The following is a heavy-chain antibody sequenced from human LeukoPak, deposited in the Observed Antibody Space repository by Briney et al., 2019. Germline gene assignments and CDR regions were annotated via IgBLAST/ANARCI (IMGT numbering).Heavy chain of an antibody. J-gene: IGHJ4*02. D-gene: IGHD5-12*01. V-gene: IGHV3-74*01. CDR3: ARSMATIRDY. CDR1: GFTFSNYW. CDR2: ISTDGSTT. Sequence: GGSLRLSCAASGFTFSNYWMHWVRQAPGKGLVWVSRISTDGSTTTYADSVKGRFTISRDNAKNTLYLQMNSLRAEDTAVYYCARSMATIRDYWGQGTLVTVSS.